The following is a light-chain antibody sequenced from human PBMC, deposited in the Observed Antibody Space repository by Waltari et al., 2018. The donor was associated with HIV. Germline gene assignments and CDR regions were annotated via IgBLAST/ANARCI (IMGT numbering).Light chain of an antibody. CDR1: VVDSGPESY. J-gene: IGLJ1*01. CDR3: SSYSTITSLYV. V-gene: IGLV2-14*01. Sequence: QSALAQPASVSGSPGQSITISCAGAVVDSGPESYVSWYQQPPGRAPRLIIYMLSSRPSGVSDRFSGSSSGMSATLTISGLQSDDEAHYYCSSYSTITSLYVFGTGTRVTVL. CDR2: MLS.